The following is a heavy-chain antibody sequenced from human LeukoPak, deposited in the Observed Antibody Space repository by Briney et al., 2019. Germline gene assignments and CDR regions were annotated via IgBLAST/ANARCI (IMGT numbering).Heavy chain of an antibody. V-gene: IGHV3-23*01. J-gene: IGHJ4*02. CDR2: ISGSGGST. CDR1: GFTFSSYA. D-gene: IGHD3-9*01. Sequence: GGSLRLSCAASGFTFSSYAMSWVRQAPGKGLEWVSAISGSGGSTYYADSVKGRFTISRDNSKNTLYLQMNSLRAEDTAVYYCAKARLVGDGYYDILTGYYFFDYWGQGTLVTVSS. CDR3: AKARLVGDGYYDILTGYYFFDY.